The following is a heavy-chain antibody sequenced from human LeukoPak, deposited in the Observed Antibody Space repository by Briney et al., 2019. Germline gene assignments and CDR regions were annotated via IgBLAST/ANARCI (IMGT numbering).Heavy chain of an antibody. D-gene: IGHD3-22*01. Sequence: GGSLRLSCAASGFTFSSYAMSWGRQSPGKGLEWVSSISGSGGNTYSADSVKGRCTISRDNSKKTLYLQMNSLRAEDTAVYYCAKGMSATSGYLELEYWGQGTLVTVSS. CDR1: GFTFSSYA. V-gene: IGHV3-23*01. CDR2: ISGSGGNT. CDR3: AKGMSATSGYLELEY. J-gene: IGHJ4*02.